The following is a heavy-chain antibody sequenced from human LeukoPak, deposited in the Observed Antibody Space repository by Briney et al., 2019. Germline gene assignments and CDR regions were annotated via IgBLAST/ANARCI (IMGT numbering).Heavy chain of an antibody. CDR3: ARDFVPSSGWYVIVWWFDP. V-gene: IGHV1-2*02. CDR2: IYPNSGGT. CDR1: GYTFSGYF. J-gene: IGHJ5*02. Sequence: GASVKVSCRASGYTFSGYFMHWVRQAPGQGLEWMGWIYPNSGGTKYAQKFQGRVTMTRDTSISTAYMELSRLRSDDTAVYYCARDFVPSSGWYVIVWWFDPWGQGTLVTVSS. D-gene: IGHD6-19*01.